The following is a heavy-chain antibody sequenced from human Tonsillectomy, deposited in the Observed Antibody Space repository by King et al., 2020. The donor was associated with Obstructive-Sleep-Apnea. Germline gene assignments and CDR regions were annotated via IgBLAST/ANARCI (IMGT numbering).Heavy chain of an antibody. V-gene: IGHV3-30*18. CDR3: AKGPGTSDWARFDY. Sequence: VQLVESGGGVVQPGRSLRLSCAASGFTFSSYVMHWVRQAPGKGLEWVAVISYDGSNKYYADSVKGRFTISRDNSKNTLYLQMNSLRAEDTAVYYCAKGPGTSDWARFDYWGQGTLVTVSS. J-gene: IGHJ4*02. CDR1: GFTFSSYV. D-gene: IGHD2-2*01. CDR2: ISYDGSNK.